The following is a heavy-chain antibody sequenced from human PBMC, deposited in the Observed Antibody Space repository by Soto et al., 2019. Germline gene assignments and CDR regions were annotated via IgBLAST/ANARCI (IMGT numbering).Heavy chain of an antibody. J-gene: IGHJ4*02. CDR2: IYYSGST. V-gene: IGHV4-39*01. D-gene: IGHD2-15*01. CDR3: VGLVSSYCVGGSCYQIFDS. Sequence: SETLSLTCTVSDDSISSSRYFWGWIRQPPGKGLEWIGSIYYSGSTFSNPSLKSRVTMSVDTSKNQFSLKLSSVTAADTAVYYCVGLVSSYCVGGSCYQIFDSWGQGTLVTVSS. CDR1: DDSISSSRYF.